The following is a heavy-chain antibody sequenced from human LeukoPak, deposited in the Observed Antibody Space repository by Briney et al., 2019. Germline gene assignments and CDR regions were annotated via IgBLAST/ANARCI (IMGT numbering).Heavy chain of an antibody. CDR3: ARYDYYYYMDV. D-gene: IGHD2-8*01. V-gene: IGHV3-48*04. CDR2: ISSSSSTI. J-gene: IGHJ6*03. CDR1: GFTFSSYS. Sequence: PGGSLRLSCAASGFTFSSYSMNWVRQAPGKGLEWVSYISSSSSTIYHADSVKGRFTISKDNAKNSLYLQMNSLRAEDTAVYYCARYDYYYYMDVWGKGTTVTVSS.